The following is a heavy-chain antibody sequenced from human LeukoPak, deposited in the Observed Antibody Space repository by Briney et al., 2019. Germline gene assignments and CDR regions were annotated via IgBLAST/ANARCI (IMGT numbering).Heavy chain of an antibody. CDR1: GFTFSSYS. Sequence: GGSLRLSCAASGFTFSSYSMNWVRQAPGKGLEWVSSISSSSSYIYYAVSVKGRFTIARDNAKNSLYLQMNSLRAEDTAVYYCARSGATVTQFDYWGQGTLVTVSS. CDR2: ISSSSSYI. J-gene: IGHJ4*02. CDR3: ARSGATVTQFDY. D-gene: IGHD4-11*01. V-gene: IGHV3-21*01.